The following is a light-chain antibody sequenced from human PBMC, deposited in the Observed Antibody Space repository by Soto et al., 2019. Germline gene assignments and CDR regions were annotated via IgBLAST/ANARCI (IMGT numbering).Light chain of an antibody. CDR3: QAWDSSTHNYA. J-gene: IGLJ1*01. V-gene: IGLV3-1*01. CDR1: KLGDKY. CDR2: QDS. Sequence: SYELTQPPSVSVSPGQTASITCSGDKLGDKYACWYQQKPGQSPVLVIYQDSKRPSGIPERFSGSNSGNTATLTISGTQAMDEADYYCQAWDSSTHNYAFGTGTKLTVL.